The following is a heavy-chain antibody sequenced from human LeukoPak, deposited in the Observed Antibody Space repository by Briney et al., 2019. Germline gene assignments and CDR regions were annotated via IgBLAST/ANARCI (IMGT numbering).Heavy chain of an antibody. Sequence: GGSLRLSCAASGFTFSSYAVSWVRQAPGKGLEWVSAISGSGGGTYYADSVKGRFTISRDNSKNTLYLQMNSLSTEDTAVYYCAKTTTGYSSGRYAGWPGDYWGQGTLVTVSS. CDR3: AKTTTGYSSGRYAGWPGDY. CDR2: ISGSGGGT. V-gene: IGHV3-23*01. CDR1: GFTFSSYA. D-gene: IGHD6-13*01. J-gene: IGHJ4*02.